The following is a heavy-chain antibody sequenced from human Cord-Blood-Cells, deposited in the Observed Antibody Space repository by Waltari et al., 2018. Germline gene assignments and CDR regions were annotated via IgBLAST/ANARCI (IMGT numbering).Heavy chain of an antibody. J-gene: IGHJ4*02. CDR1: GGSISSYY. CDR3: ARDRPGYSSSWYGLFDY. V-gene: IGHV4-59*01. CDR2: IYYSGST. D-gene: IGHD6-13*01. Sequence: QVQLQESGPGLVKPSETLSLTCTVSGGSISSYYWSWLRQPPGKGLEWIGYIYYSGSTNYNPSLKSRVTISVDTSKNQFSLKLSSVTAADTAVYYCARDRPGYSSSWYGLFDYWGQGTLVTVSS.